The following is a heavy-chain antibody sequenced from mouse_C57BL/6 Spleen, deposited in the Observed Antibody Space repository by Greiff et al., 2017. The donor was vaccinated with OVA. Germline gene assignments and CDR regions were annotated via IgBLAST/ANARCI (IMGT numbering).Heavy chain of an antibody. Sequence: DVKLVESGGGLVKPGGSLQLSCAASGFPFSDYGMHWVRQAPEKGLEWVAYISSGSRTIYSADTVKGRFTISRDNAKNTLFLQMTSLRSEDTAMYYCAKIFYYGIMDYWGQGTSVTVSS. CDR1: GFPFSDYG. V-gene: IGHV5-17*01. D-gene: IGHD2-1*01. CDR3: AKIFYYGIMDY. CDR2: ISSGSRTI. J-gene: IGHJ4*01.